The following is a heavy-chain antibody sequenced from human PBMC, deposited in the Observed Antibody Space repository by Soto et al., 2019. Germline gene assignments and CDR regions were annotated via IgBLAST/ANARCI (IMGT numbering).Heavy chain of an antibody. V-gene: IGHV5-51*01. CDR2: IYPGDSDT. CDR1: GYSFTSYW. Sequence: EVQLVQSGAEVKKPGESLKISCKGSGYSFTSYWIGWVRQMPGKGLEWMGIIYPGDSDTRYSPSFQGQVTISADKSISTAYLQWSSLKASDTAMYYCARHQVVVVPYYDSTPGGGNDAFDIWGQGTMVTVSS. CDR3: ARHQVVVVPYYDSTPGGGNDAFDI. D-gene: IGHD3-22*01. J-gene: IGHJ3*02.